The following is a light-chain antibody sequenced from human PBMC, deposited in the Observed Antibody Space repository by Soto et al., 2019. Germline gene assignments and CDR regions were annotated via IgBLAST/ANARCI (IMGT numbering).Light chain of an antibody. CDR3: QQCGSSPWT. CDR1: QSVGSSY. CDR2: GAS. J-gene: IGKJ1*01. Sequence: EVVFTQSPGTLSLSTGERASLSCRASQSVGSSYLAWYLQKPGQAPWLLIYGASDRATGIPDRFSGGGSGTDFALTISRLEPEDFAVYYCQQCGSSPWTFGQGSKADIK. V-gene: IGKV3-20*01.